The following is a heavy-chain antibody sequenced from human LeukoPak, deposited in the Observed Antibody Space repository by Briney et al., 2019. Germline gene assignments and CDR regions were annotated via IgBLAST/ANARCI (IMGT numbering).Heavy chain of an antibody. D-gene: IGHD2-2*01. V-gene: IGHV4-59*01. CDR2: IYYSGST. CDR3: ARWNLVVPAARIYYFDY. CDR1: GGSISSYY. J-gene: IGHJ4*02. Sequence: SETLSPTCTVSGGSISSYYWSWIRQPPGKGLEWTGYIYYSGSTNYNPSLKSRVTISVDTSKNQFSLKLSSVTAADTAVYYCARWNLVVPAARIYYFDYWGQGTLVTVSS.